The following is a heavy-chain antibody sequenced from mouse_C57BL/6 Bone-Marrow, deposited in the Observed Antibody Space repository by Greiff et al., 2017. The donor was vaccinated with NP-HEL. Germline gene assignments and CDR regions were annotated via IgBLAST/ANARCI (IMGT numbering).Heavy chain of an antibody. CDR3: VRDEYGSKGHAMDY. CDR2: IRSKSSNYAT. J-gene: IGHJ4*01. D-gene: IGHD1-1*01. V-gene: IGHV10-3*01. Sequence: DVMLVESGGGLVQPKGSLKLSCAASGFTFNTYAMHWVRQAPGKGLEWVARIRSKSSNYATYYADSVKDRFTISRDDSQSMLYLQMNNLKTEDTAMYYCVRDEYGSKGHAMDYWGQGTSVTVSS. CDR1: GFTFNTYA.